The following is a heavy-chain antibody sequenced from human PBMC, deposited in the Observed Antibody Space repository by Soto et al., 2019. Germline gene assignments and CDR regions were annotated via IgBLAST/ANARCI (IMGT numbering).Heavy chain of an antibody. V-gene: IGHV4-31*03. Sequence: QVQLQESGPGLVRPSQPLSLTSTAPAGSISTINYNWSWIRQHPEKGLEWIGYISYSGSTFYHSSLKSRVTISLDTSKKQFSLTLTSVTAADTAVYYCARSAQWDGFDPWGQGTMVTVSS. J-gene: IGHJ3*01. CDR2: ISYSGST. CDR1: AGSISTINYN. D-gene: IGHD2-8*01. CDR3: ARSAQWDGFDP.